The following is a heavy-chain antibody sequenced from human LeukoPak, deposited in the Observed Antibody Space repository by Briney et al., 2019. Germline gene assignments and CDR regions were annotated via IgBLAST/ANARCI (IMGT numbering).Heavy chain of an antibody. D-gene: IGHD6-19*01. Sequence: ASVKVSCKASGYTFTGYYMHWVRQAPGQGLEWMGWINPNSGGTNYAQKFQGRVTMTRDTSIRTAYMELSRLRSDDTAVYYCARGPHRWLYYFDYWGQGTLVTVSS. CDR2: INPNSGGT. J-gene: IGHJ4*02. CDR1: GYTFTGYY. V-gene: IGHV1-2*02. CDR3: ARGPHRWLYYFDY.